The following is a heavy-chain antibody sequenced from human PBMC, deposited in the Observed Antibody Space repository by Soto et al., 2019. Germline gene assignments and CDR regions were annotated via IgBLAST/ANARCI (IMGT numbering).Heavy chain of an antibody. CDR2: ISAYNGNT. CDR1: GYTFTSDG. D-gene: IGHD5-12*01. CDR3: ARDPRYSGYPKAVQYDY. Sequence: QVPLVQSGAEVKKPGASVKVSCKASGYTFTSDGISWVRQAPGQGLEWMGWISAYNGNTNYAQKLQGRVTMTTDTSTSTAYMELRSLSSDDTAVYYCARDPRYSGYPKAVQYDYWGQGTLVTVSS. J-gene: IGHJ4*02. V-gene: IGHV1-18*01.